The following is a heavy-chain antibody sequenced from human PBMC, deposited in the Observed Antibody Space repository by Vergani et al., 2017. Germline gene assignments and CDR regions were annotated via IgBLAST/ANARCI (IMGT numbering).Heavy chain of an antibody. CDR2: IWYDGSNK. V-gene: IGHV3-33*01. CDR3: ARAAGYCGSTRCPPTLRNYYHYMDV. D-gene: IGHD2-2*01. Sequence: VQLVESGGGLVKPGGSLRLSCAASGFMFSTYGLHWVRQAPGKGLEWVAVIWYDGSNKYYADSVKGRFTISRDSSKNTLYLQMNGLRAEDTAVYYCARAAGYCGSTRCPPTLRNYYHYMDVWGKGTTVTVSS. CDR1: GFMFSTYG. J-gene: IGHJ6*03.